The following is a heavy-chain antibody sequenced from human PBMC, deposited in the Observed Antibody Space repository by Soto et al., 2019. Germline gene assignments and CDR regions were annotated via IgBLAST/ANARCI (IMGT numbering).Heavy chain of an antibody. CDR2: ISSSSSYI. CDR1: GFTFSSYS. CDR3: ARDRQWLRFHYYYYMDV. D-gene: IGHD5-12*01. V-gene: IGHV3-21*01. Sequence: EVQLVESGGGLVKPGGSLRLSCAASGFTFSSYSMNWVRQAPGKGLEWVSSISSSSSYIYYADSVKCRFTISRDNAKNSLYLQMNSLRAEDTAVYYCARDRQWLRFHYYYYMDVWGKGTTVTVSS. J-gene: IGHJ6*03.